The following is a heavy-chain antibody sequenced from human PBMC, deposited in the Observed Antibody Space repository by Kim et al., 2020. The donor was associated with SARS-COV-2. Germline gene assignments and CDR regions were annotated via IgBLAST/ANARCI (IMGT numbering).Heavy chain of an antibody. CDR1: GYTFTSYG. CDR2: ISAYNGNT. CDR3: ARDGAAAGRPDKEAFDI. V-gene: IGHV1-18*01. D-gene: IGHD6-13*01. J-gene: IGHJ3*02. Sequence: ASVKVSCKASGYTFTSYGISWVRQAPGQGLEWMGWISAYNGNTNYAQKLQGRVTMTTDTSTSTAYMELRSLRSDDTAVYYCARDGAAAGRPDKEAFDIWGQGTMVTVSS.